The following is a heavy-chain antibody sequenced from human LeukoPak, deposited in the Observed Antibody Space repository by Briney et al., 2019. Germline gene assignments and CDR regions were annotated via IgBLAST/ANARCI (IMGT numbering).Heavy chain of an antibody. CDR1: GGSISSSSYY. D-gene: IGHD6-6*01. CDR2: IYYSGSI. J-gene: IGHJ6*02. CDR3: ARRGGSSGSYYYGMDV. V-gene: IGHV4-39*01. Sequence: SETLSLTCTVSGGSISSSSYYWGWLRQPPGKGLEWIGSIYYSGSIYYNPSLKSRVTISVDTSKNQFSLKLSSVTAADTAVYYCARRGGSSGSYYYGMDVWGQGTTVTVSS.